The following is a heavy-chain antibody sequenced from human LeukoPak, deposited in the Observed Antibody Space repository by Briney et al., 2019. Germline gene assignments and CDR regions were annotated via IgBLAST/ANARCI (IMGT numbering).Heavy chain of an antibody. D-gene: IGHD5-12*01. J-gene: IGHJ4*02. Sequence: PSQTLSLTCTVSGGSISSGGYYWSWIRQHPGKGLEWIGYIYYSGSTYYNPSLKSRVTISVDTSKNLFSLKLSSVTAADTAVYYCARFTKKEATMAFDYWGQGTLVTVSS. CDR2: IYYSGST. CDR1: GGSISSGGYY. V-gene: IGHV4-31*03. CDR3: ARFTKKEATMAFDY.